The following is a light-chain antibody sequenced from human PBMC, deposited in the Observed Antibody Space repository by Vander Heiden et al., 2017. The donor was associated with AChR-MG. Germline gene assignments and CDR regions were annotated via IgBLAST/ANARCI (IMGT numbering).Light chain of an antibody. J-gene: IGLJ2*01. CDR2: GNS. V-gene: IGLV1-40*01. Sequence: QSVLTQPPSVSGAPGQRLTISCTGSSSNIGAGYDVHWYQQLPGTAPKLLIYGNSNRPSGVPDRFSGSKSGTSASLAITGLQAEDEADYYCQSYDSSRSGCVLGGGTKLTVL. CDR3: QSYDSSRSGCV. CDR1: SSNIGAGYD.